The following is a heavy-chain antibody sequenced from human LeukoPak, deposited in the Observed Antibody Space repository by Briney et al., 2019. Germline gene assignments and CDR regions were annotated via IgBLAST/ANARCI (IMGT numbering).Heavy chain of an antibody. Sequence: PSETLSITCSVSGGSITSTSHYWGWIRQPPGKGLEWIGNFYHSGSTFYNPSLKSRVTISVDTSKSQFSLKLSSVTAADTAVYYCARASWSRDGYNYVGYFDYWGQGTLVTVSS. V-gene: IGHV4-39*07. D-gene: IGHD5-24*01. J-gene: IGHJ4*02. CDR3: ARASWSRDGYNYVGYFDY. CDR2: FYHSGST. CDR1: GGSITSTSHY.